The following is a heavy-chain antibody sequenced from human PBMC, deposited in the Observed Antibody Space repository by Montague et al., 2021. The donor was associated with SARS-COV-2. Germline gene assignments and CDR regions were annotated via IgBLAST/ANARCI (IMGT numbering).Heavy chain of an antibody. V-gene: IGHV3-23*01. CDR1: GFTFSSYA. CDR2: ISGSGGST. J-gene: IGHJ4*02. Sequence: FMILSCAASGFTFSSYAMSWVRQAPVKGLEWVSAISGSGGSTYYXDSVKGRFTISRDNSKNTLYLQMNSLRAEDTAVYYCSKDDDRGLVAAKPDYWGQGTLVTITS. CDR3: SKDDDRGLVAAKPDY. D-gene: IGHD2-15*01.